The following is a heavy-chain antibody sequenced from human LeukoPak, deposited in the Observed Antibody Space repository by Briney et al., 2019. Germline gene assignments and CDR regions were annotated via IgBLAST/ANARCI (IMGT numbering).Heavy chain of an antibody. Sequence: PGGSLRLSCAASGFTFSNYAMSWVRQAPGKGLEWLSAISGSGDNTYYADSVRGRFTISRDNSKDTLYLQMNNLRAVDTAMYYCAKDGRYYFGSGSYPFDSWGQGTRVTVSS. J-gene: IGHJ5*01. D-gene: IGHD3-10*01. CDR3: AKDGRYYFGSGSYPFDS. CDR1: GFTFSNYA. CDR2: ISGSGDNT. V-gene: IGHV3-23*01.